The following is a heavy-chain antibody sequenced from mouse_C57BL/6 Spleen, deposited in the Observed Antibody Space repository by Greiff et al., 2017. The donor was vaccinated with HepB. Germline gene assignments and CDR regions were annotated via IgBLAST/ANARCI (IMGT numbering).Heavy chain of an antibody. D-gene: IGHD1-1*01. CDR3: AREYYGSSFYAMGY. Sequence: VQLQQPGAELVRPGSSVKLSCKASGYTFTSYWMHWVKQRPIQGLEWIGNIYPSDSETHYNQKFKDKATLTVDKSSSTAYMQLSSLTSEDSAVYYCAREYYGSSFYAMGYWGQGTSVTVSS. J-gene: IGHJ4*01. V-gene: IGHV1-52*01. CDR1: GYTFTSYW. CDR2: IYPSDSET.